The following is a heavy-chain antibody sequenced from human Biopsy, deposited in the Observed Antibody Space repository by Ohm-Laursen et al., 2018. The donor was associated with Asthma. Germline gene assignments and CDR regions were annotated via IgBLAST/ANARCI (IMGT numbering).Heavy chain of an antibody. CDR2: IYWGEDK. Sequence: TQTLTLTCSFSGFSLSSSGANVNWIRQPPGKALEWLARIYWGEDKFYSTSLRTRLTISKGSSEDQVVLTMTNMGPVDTATYYCTRHNDYWGPGILVTVSS. J-gene: IGHJ4*02. CDR1: GFSLSSSGAN. CDR3: TRHNDY. D-gene: IGHD1-14*01. V-gene: IGHV2-70*04.